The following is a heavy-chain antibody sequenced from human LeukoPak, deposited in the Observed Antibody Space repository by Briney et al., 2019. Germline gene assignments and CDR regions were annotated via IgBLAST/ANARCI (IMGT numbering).Heavy chain of an antibody. J-gene: IGHJ4*02. CDR1: GDSVSSNSAA. CDR2: TYCRSKWYN. D-gene: IGHD6-13*01. V-gene: IGHV6-1*01. Sequence: SQTLSLSCAISGDSVSSNSAAWGWIRPSPWRGLEWLGTTYCRSKWYNDYAVSVKSRITINPDTSKNQYTLQLNSVTPEDTAVYYCARDPRTAAIDFWGQGTLVTVSS. CDR3: ARDPRTAAIDF.